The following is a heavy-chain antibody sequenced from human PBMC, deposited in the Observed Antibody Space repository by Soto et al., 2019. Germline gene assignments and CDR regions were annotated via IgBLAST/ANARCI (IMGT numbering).Heavy chain of an antibody. CDR1: GFTFNSYA. CDR3: AKDVRGWSLPDGFEI. D-gene: IGHD3-16*01. Sequence: EVQLLASGGGLVQPGGSLRLSCAASGFTFNSYAMTWVRQAPGKGLEWVSSVSGSGAGTYYADSVKGRFTISRDNFKDTLSLQMKDLRAEDTAVYYCAKDVRGWSLPDGFEIWGQGTKVAVSS. CDR2: VSGSGAGT. J-gene: IGHJ3*02. V-gene: IGHV3-23*01.